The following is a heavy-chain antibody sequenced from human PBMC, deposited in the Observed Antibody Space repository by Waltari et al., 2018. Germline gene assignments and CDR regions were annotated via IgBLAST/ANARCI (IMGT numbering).Heavy chain of an antibody. CDR1: GGSFSGYY. D-gene: IGHD4-17*01. CDR2: INHSGST. V-gene: IGHV4-34*01. J-gene: IGHJ4*02. Sequence: QVQLQQWGAGLLKPSETLSLTCAVYGGSFSGYYWSWIRQPPGKGLVWIGEINHSGSTNYNPSLKSRVTISVDTSKNQFSLKLSSVTAADTAVYYCARGRDYDYWGQGTLVTVSS. CDR3: ARGRDYDY.